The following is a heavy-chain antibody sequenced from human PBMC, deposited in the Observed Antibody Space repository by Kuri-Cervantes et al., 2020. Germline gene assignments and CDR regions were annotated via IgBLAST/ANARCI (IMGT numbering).Heavy chain of an antibody. V-gene: IGHV4-59*01. CDR3: ARGGRGYSGLDLPLS. CDR2: IYYSGST. CDR1: GGSISSYY. D-gene: IGHD5-12*01. Sequence: SGTLSLTCTVSGGSISSYYWSWIRQPPGKGLEWIGYIYYSGSTNYNPSLKSRVTISVDTSKNQFSLKLSSVTAADTAVYYCARGGRGYSGLDLPLSWGQGTLVTVSS. J-gene: IGHJ4*02.